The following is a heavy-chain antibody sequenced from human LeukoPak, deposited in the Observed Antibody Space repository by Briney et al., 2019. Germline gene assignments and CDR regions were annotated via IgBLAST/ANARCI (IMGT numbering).Heavy chain of an antibody. J-gene: IGHJ3*02. CDR2: INHSGST. D-gene: IGHD6-13*01. CDR3: ARRSSWHNLGAFDI. V-gene: IGHV4-34*01. Sequence: SETLALTCAVYGGSCSGYYWSWIRQPPGKGLEWIGEINHSGSTNYNPSLKSRVTISVDTSKNQFSLKLSSVTAADTAVYYCARRSSWHNLGAFDIWGQGTMVTVSS. CDR1: GGSCSGYY.